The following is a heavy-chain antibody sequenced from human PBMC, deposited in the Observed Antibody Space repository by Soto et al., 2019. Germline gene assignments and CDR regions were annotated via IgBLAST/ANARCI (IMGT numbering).Heavy chain of an antibody. V-gene: IGHV4-30-4*01. D-gene: IGHD3-22*01. J-gene: IGHJ4*02. CDR2: IYYSGST. CDR1: GGSISSGDYY. CDR3: ASXGGYYDSSGYYYSYFDY. Sequence: PSETLSLTCTVSGGSISSGDYYWSWIRQPPGKGVEWIGYIYYSGSTYYNPSLKSRVTISVDTSKNQFSLKLSSVTAADTAVYYCASXGGYYDSSGYYYSYFDYWGQGTLVTVSS.